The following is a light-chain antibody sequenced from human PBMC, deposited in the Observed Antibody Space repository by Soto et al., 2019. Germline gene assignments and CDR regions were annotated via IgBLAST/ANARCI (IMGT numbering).Light chain of an antibody. J-gene: IGKJ2*01. Sequence: AIQMTQSPSSLSASVGDRVTITCRASQGIRNDLGWYQQKPGKAPKLLIYAASSLQSGVPSRFRGSGSGTDFTLTISCLQPEDFATYYCLQDYNYPPTFGQGTKLEIK. V-gene: IGKV1-6*01. CDR1: QGIRND. CDR2: AAS. CDR3: LQDYNYPPT.